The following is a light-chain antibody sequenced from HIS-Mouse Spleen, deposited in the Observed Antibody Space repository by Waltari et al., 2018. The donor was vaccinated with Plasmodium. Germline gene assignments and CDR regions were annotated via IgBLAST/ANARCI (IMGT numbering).Light chain of an antibody. J-gene: IGKJ4*01. V-gene: IGKV3-11*01. Sequence: EIVLTQSPATLSLSPGERATIYCRASQIVSSYLAWYQQKPGQAPMLLIYDASNRATGIPARFSGSGSGTDFTLTISSLEPEDFAVYYCQQRSNWPSLTFGGGTKVEIK. CDR3: QQRSNWPSLT. CDR2: DAS. CDR1: QIVSSY.